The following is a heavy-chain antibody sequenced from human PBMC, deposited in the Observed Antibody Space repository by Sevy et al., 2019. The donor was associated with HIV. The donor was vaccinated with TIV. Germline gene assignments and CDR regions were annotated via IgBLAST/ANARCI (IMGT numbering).Heavy chain of an antibody. D-gene: IGHD3-22*01. CDR3: AREVNYYDSSDY. CDR2: ISSSGSTI. Sequence: GSLRLSCEASGFTFSDYYMSWIRQAPGKGLEWVSYISSSGSTIYYADSVKGRFTISRDNAKNSLYLQMNSLRAEDTAVYYCAREVNYYDSSDYWGQGTLVTVSS. J-gene: IGHJ4*02. CDR1: GFTFSDYY. V-gene: IGHV3-11*01.